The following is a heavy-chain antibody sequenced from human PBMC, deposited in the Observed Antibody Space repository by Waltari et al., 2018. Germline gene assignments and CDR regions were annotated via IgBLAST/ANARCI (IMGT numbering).Heavy chain of an antibody. CDR2: INPSGGRT. D-gene: IGHD6-6*01. V-gene: IGHV1-46*01. CDR3: ARAYSSSSFDL. J-gene: IGHJ2*01. CDR1: GYTFTSYY. Sequence: QVQLVQSGAAVKKPGASVKVSCKASGYTFTSYYMHWVRQAPGQGLAWMAIINPSGGRTSNEQKFQGRVTMTRDTSTSTVYMELSSRRSEDTAVYYCARAYSSSSFDLWGRGTLVTVSS.